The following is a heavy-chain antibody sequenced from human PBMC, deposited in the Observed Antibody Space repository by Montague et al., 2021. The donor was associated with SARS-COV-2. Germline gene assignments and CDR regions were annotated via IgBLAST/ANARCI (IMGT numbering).Heavy chain of an antibody. J-gene: IGHJ5*02. CDR3: TLPLGRARFDP. V-gene: IGHV4-4*02. D-gene: IGHD1-26*01. CDR1: GGSVSRANW. CDR2: IYNSGTT. Sequence: SETLSLTCTVSGGSVSRANWWTWVRQPPGKGLEWIGVIYNSGTTNYNPFLQSRVTISVDTYRNHYAPNLRSVAAAATAMYYCTLPLGRARFDPWGQGILVTVSS.